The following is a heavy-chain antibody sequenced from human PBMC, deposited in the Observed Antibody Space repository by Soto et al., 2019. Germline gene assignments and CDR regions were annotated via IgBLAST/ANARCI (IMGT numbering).Heavy chain of an antibody. CDR1: GGSLSNYY. J-gene: IGHJ5*02. Sequence: QVQLQQWGAGLLKPSETLSLSCGVYGGSLSNYYWNWIRQPPGKGLEWIGEINHSGITSYIPSLKSRVTISVDTSNNRFSLKLTSVTAADTAVYYCARKLRFLGGNWIDPWGQGTLVTVSS. CDR2: INHSGIT. CDR3: ARKLRFLGGNWIDP. V-gene: IGHV4-34*01. D-gene: IGHD3-3*01.